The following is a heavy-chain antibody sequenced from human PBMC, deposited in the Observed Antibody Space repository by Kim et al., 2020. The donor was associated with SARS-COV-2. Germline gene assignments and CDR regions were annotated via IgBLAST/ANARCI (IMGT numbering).Heavy chain of an antibody. V-gene: IGHV4-39*01. CDR2: IYYSGST. D-gene: IGHD6-19*01. CDR1: GGSISSSSYY. CDR3: ARQGSGWYYNYFDY. J-gene: IGHJ4*01. Sequence: SETLSLTCTVSGGSISSSSYYWGWIRQPPGKGLEWIGSIYYSGSTYYNPSLKSRVTISVDTSKNQFSLKLSSVTAADTAVYYCARQGSGWYYNYFDYWG.